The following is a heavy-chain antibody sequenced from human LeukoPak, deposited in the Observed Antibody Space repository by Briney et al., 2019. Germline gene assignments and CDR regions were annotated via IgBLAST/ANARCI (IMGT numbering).Heavy chain of an antibody. CDR3: ARDGCSSTSCYVFDY. CDR1: GGSISSYY. CDR2: IYTSGST. D-gene: IGHD2-2*01. J-gene: IGHJ4*02. V-gene: IGHV4-4*07. Sequence: SETLSLTCTVSGGSISSYYWSWIRQPAGKGLEWIGRIYTSGSTNYNPSLKSRVTMSVDTSKNQFSLKLSSMTAADTAVYYCARDGCSSTSCYVFDYWGQGTLVTVSS.